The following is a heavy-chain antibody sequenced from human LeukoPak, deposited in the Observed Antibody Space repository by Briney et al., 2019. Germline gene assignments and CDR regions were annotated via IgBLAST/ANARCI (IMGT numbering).Heavy chain of an antibody. D-gene: IGHD3-16*01. J-gene: IGHJ6*02. CDR3: ARGPPPYTEGDLFYYYGLDV. Sequence: SVKVSCKASGGTFSSYTISWVRQAPGQGLEWMGGIIPIFGTANYAQKFQGRVTMTAGESTSTAYMELSSLRSDDTAVYYCARGPPPYTEGDLFYYYGLDVWGQGTTVTVSS. V-gene: IGHV1-69*13. CDR2: IIPIFGTA. CDR1: GGTFSSYT.